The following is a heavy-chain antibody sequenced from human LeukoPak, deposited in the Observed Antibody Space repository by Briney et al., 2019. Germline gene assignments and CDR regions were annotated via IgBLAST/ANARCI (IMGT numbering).Heavy chain of an antibody. Sequence: GGALRLSCAASGCTFSSYSLNSVRPAPGRGLAGVSSISSSSSYIYYAESVMGRFTISRDNAKNSLYLEMDSLRAEDTAVYYCARGMITFGGVTGDAFDIWGQGTMGTVSS. CDR1: GCTFSSYS. V-gene: IGHV3-21*01. CDR3: ARGMITFGGVTGDAFDI. CDR2: ISSSSSYI. J-gene: IGHJ3*02. D-gene: IGHD3-16*01.